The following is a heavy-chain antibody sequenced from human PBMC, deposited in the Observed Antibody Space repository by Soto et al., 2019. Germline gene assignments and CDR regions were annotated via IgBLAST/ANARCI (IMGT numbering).Heavy chain of an antibody. Sequence: SETLSLTCTVSGGSISNYYWSWIRQPPGKGLEWIGYIYFTGSTRYNSSLKSRVTISVDTSKNQFSLKLYSVTAADTAVYYCARAGSGYVTGFDYWGQGILVTVSS. CDR3: ARAGSGYVTGFDY. V-gene: IGHV4-59*01. D-gene: IGHD5-12*01. CDR2: IYFTGST. CDR1: GGSISNYY. J-gene: IGHJ4*02.